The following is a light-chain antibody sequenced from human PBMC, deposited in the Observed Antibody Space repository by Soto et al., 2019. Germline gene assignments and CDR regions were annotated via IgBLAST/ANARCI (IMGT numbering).Light chain of an antibody. V-gene: IGKV3-15*01. CDR2: GAS. CDR1: QSVNIY. Sequence: IVMTQSPATLSVSTVERATLSCSASQSVNIYLAWYQQKPGQAPRLLIYGASTRATGIPARFSGSGSGTEFTLTISSLQSEDFAVYYCQEYNNWHPVTFGGGTKVDIK. J-gene: IGKJ4*01. CDR3: QEYNNWHPVT.